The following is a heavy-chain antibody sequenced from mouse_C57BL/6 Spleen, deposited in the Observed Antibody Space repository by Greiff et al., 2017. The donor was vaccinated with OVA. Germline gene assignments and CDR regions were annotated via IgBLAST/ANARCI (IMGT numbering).Heavy chain of an antibody. CDR3: ATDDGFLYFDY. CDR2: INPSNGGT. D-gene: IGHD2-3*01. Sequence: VKLQESGTELVKPGASVELSCKASGYTFTSYWMHWVKQRPGQGLEWIGNINPSNGGTNYNEKFKSKATLTVDKSSSTAYMQLSSLTSEDSAVYYCATDDGFLYFDYWGQGTTLTVSS. J-gene: IGHJ2*01. V-gene: IGHV1-53*01. CDR1: GYTFTSYW.